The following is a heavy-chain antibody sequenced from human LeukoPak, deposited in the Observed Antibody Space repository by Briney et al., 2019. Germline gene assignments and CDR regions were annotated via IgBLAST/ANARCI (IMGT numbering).Heavy chain of an antibody. J-gene: IGHJ3*02. V-gene: IGHV7-4-1*02. CDR2: INTDTGNP. CDR1: GYTFTTYP. CDR3: AGGAAFDI. Sequence: GASVKVSCKASGYTFTTYPLNWVRQAPGQGLQWMGWINTDTGNPTYARDFTGRFVFSLDTSVSTAYLHISSLEAEDSAIYWCAGGAAFDIWGQGTMVTVSS.